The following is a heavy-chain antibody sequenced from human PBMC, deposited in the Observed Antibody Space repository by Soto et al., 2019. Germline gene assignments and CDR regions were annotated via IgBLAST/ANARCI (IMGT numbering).Heavy chain of an antibody. D-gene: IGHD1-20*01. CDR2: IYYSGST. CDR1: GGSISSYY. CDR3: ARGRYNWNPTDY. Sequence: KPSETLSLTCTVSGGSISSYYWSWIRQPPGKGLEWIGYIYYSGSTNYNPSLKSRVTISVDTSKNQFSLKLSSVTAADTAVYYCARGRYNWNPTDYWGQGTLVTVSS. J-gene: IGHJ4*02. V-gene: IGHV4-59*01.